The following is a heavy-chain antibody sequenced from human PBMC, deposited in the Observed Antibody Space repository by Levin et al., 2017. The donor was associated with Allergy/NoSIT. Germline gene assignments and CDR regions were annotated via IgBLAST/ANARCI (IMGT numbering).Heavy chain of an antibody. CDR3: ATVYYIDYLIS. Sequence: PGESLKISCKGSGYIFTSAWIGWVRQLPGKGLEWMGVIYPADSDTRYSPSFQGQVTISADKSISTAYLQWSSLEASDTAMYYCATVYYIDYLISWGQGTLVTVSS. J-gene: IGHJ4*02. CDR1: GYIFTSAW. V-gene: IGHV5-51*01. CDR2: IYPADSDT. D-gene: IGHD4-11*01.